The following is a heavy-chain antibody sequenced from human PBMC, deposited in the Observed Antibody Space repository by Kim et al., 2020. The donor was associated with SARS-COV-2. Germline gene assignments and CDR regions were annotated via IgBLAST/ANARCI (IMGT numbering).Heavy chain of an antibody. V-gene: IGHV4-59*01. J-gene: IGHJ5*02. Sequence: SETLSLTCTVSGGSISSYYWSWIRQPPGKGLEWIGYIYYSGSTNYNPSLKSRVTISVDTSKNQFSLKLSSVTAADTAVYYCARARSSSPMGPWGQGTLVT. D-gene: IGHD6-13*01. CDR1: GGSISSYY. CDR2: IYYSGST. CDR3: ARARSSSPMGP.